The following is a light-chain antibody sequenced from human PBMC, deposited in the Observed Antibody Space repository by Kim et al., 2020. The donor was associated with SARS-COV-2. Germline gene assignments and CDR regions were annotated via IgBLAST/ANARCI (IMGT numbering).Light chain of an antibody. V-gene: IGKV1-27*01. J-gene: IGKJ1*01. CDR3: QKYDSAPWT. Sequence: DIQMTQSPSSLSASVGDRVTITCRASQDISNYLAWFQLKPGKAPKFLIYAASALQPGVPSRFSGSGSGTDFTLTITSLQPEDVATYYCQKYDSAPWTFGQGTKVDIK. CDR2: AAS. CDR1: QDISNY.